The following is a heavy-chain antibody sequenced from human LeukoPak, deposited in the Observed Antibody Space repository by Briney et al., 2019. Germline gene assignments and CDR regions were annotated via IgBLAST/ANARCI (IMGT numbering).Heavy chain of an antibody. CDR1: GGSFSGYY. J-gene: IGHJ3*02. CDR2: INHSGST. D-gene: IGHD3-10*01. V-gene: IGHV4-34*01. CDR3: ARYASPSSGAFDI. Sequence: PSETLSLTCAVYGGSFSGYYWSWIRQPPGKGLEWIGEINHSGSTNYNPSLKSRATISVDTSKNQFSLKLSSVTAADTAVYYCARYASPSSGAFDIWGQGTMVTASS.